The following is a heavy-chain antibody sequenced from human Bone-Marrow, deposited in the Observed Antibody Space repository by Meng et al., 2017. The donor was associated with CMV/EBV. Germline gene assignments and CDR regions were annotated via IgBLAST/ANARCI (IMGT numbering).Heavy chain of an antibody. V-gene: IGHV3-13*01. CDR2: IGTAGDT. Sequence: GESLKISCAASGFTFSSYDMHWVRQATGKGLEWVSAIGTAGDTYYPGSVKGRFTISRENAKNSLYLQMNSLRAGDTAVYYCARTTGTGAFDIWGQGTMVTV. D-gene: IGHD1-1*01. CDR1: GFTFSSYD. J-gene: IGHJ3*02. CDR3: ARTTGTGAFDI.